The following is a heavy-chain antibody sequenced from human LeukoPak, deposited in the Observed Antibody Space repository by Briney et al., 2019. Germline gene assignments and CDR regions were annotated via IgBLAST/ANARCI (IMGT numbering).Heavy chain of an antibody. CDR3: ARRTFSSGWYDYYYYMDV. D-gene: IGHD6-19*01. Sequence: SETLSLTCTVSGGSISSSSYYWGWIRQPPWKGLEWIGSIYYSGSIYYNPSLKSRVTISVGTSKNQFSLKLSSVTAANTAVYYCARRTFSSGWYDYYYYMDVWGKGTTVTVSS. CDR1: GGSISSSSYY. V-gene: IGHV4-39*01. CDR2: IYYSGSI. J-gene: IGHJ6*03.